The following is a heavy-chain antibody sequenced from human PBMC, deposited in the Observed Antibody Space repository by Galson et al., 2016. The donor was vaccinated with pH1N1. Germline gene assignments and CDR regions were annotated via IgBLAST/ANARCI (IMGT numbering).Heavy chain of an antibody. CDR1: GFTFSSYS. J-gene: IGHJ4*02. CDR2: IRSSSTI. CDR3: ARAIGSSSPY. V-gene: IGHV3-48*01. D-gene: IGHD2-21*01. Sequence: SLRLSCAASGFTFSSYSMNWVRQAPGKGLEWVSYIRSSSTIYYADSVKGRFTISRDNAKNSLYLQMNSLRAEDTAVYYCARAIGSSSPYWGQGALVTVSS.